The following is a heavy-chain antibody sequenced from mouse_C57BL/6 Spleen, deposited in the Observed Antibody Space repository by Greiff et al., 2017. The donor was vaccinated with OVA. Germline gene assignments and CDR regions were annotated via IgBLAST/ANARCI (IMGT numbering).Heavy chain of an antibody. D-gene: IGHD1-1*01. Sequence: ESGAELVRPGTSVKVSCKASGYAFTNYLIEWVKQRPGQGLEWIGVINPGSGGTNYNEKFKGKATLTADKSSSTAYMQLSSLTSEDSAVYFCARDYYGSRFDYWGQGTSVTVSS. J-gene: IGHJ4*01. CDR2: INPGSGGT. CDR3: ARDYYGSRFDY. V-gene: IGHV1-54*01. CDR1: GYAFTNYL.